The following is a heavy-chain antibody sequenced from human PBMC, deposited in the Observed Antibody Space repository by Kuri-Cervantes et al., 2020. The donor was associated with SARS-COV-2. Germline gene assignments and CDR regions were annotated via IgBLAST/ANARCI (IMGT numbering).Heavy chain of an antibody. Sequence: SETLSLTCTVAGGSISSGGYYWSWIRQHPGKGLEWIGYIYYSGSTYYNPSPKSRVTISVDTSKNQFSLKLSTVTAADAAMYYGASSVVRELIDVWGQGTLVTVSS. CDR2: IYYSGST. J-gene: IGHJ4*02. CDR3: ASSVVRELIDV. CDR1: GGSISSGGYY. V-gene: IGHV4-31*03. D-gene: IGHD3-10*01.